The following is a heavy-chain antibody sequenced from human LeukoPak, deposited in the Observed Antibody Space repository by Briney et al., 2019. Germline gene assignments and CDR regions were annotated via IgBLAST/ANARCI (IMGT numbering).Heavy chain of an antibody. CDR2: IYHSGST. CDR1: GGSISSGGYS. J-gene: IGHJ5*02. CDR3: ARVSWGAAGP. D-gene: IGHD2-15*01. Sequence: PSETLSLTCAVSGGSISSGGYSWSWIRQPPGKGLEWIGYIYHSGSTYYNPSLKSRVTISVDRSKNQFSLKLGSVTAADTAVYYCARVSWGAAGPWGQGTLVTVSS. V-gene: IGHV4-30-2*01.